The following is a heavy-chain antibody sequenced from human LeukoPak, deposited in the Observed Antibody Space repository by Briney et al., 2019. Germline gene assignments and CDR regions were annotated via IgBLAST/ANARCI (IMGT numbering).Heavy chain of an antibody. CDR3: ARGPPPGATAFGVLDY. J-gene: IGHJ4*02. Sequence: GGSLRLSCEGSAFIFSGHWMNWVRQTPGKGLEWVASIREDGSERQYVDSVKGRFSISRDNTKGSLFLQLNSLRAEDTAVYYCARGPPPGATAFGVLDYWGRGTLVTVSS. CDR1: AFIFSGHW. V-gene: IGHV3-7*03. D-gene: IGHD3-16*01. CDR2: IREDGSER.